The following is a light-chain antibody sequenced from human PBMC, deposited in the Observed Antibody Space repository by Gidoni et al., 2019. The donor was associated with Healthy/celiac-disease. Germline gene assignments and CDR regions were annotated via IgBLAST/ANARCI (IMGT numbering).Light chain of an antibody. CDR3: QQLNTYPLT. Sequence: DIQLTPSPSFLSASVGDRVTITCRASQDISSYLAWYQQKPGKVPKLLIYAASTLQSGVPSRPSGSGSGTEFTLTISSLQPEDFTTYYCQQLNTYPLTFGGGTKVEIK. CDR2: AAS. V-gene: IGKV1-9*01. CDR1: QDISSY. J-gene: IGKJ4*01.